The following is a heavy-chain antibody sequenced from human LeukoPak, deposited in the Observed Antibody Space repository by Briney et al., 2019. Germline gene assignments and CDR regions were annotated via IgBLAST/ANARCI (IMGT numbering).Heavy chain of an antibody. D-gene: IGHD5-12*01. V-gene: IGHV4-39*01. CDR1: GGSISSSSYY. J-gene: IGHJ4*02. Sequence: KSSETLSLTCTVSGGSISSSSYYWGWIRQPPGKGLEWIGSIYYSGSTYYNPSLKSRVTISVDTSKNQFSLKLSSVTAADTAVYYCARPLRVSRGYYFDYWGQGTLVTVSS. CDR2: IYYSGST. CDR3: ARPLRVSRGYYFDY.